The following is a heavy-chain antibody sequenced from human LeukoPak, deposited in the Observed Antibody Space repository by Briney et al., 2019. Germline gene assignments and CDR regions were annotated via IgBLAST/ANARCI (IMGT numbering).Heavy chain of an antibody. V-gene: IGHV3-11*01. CDR1: GFTFSDYF. J-gene: IGHJ5*02. CDR2: ISGTGSAI. D-gene: IGHD3-3*02. CDR3: ARDLLHFASPFDP. Sequence: PGGSLRLSCAASGFTFSDYFMSWIRQAPGKGLEWVSYISGTGSAIYYADSVKGRFTISRDNADNSLYLQMNSLRAEDTAIYYCARDLLHFASPFDPWGQGTLVTVSS.